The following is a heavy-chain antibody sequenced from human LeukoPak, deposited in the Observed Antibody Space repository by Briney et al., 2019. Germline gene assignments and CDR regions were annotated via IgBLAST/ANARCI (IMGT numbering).Heavy chain of an antibody. V-gene: IGHV4-34*01. CDR1: GGSFSGYY. CDR2: INHSGST. Sequence: PSETLSLTCAVYGGSFSGYYWSWIRQPPGKGLEWIGEINHSGSTNYNPSLKSRVTISVDTYKNQFSLKLSSVTAADTAVYYCARGPVVDTKRLYDYWGQGTLVTVSS. CDR3: ARGPVVDTKRLYDY. D-gene: IGHD2-2*01. J-gene: IGHJ4*02.